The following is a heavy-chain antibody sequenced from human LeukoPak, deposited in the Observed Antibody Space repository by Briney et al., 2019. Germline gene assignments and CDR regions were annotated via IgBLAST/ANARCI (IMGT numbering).Heavy chain of an antibody. CDR1: GFTFSSYA. D-gene: IGHD3-3*01. Sequence: GGSLRLSCAASGFTFSSYAMSWVRQAPGKGLEWVSAISGSGGSTYYADSVKGRFTISRDNSKNTVYLQMNSLRAEDTAVYYCAKVPVFSVTISEVVTDDAFDIWGQGTIVAVSS. CDR2: ISGSGGST. CDR3: AKVPVFSVTISEVVTDDAFDI. J-gene: IGHJ3*02. V-gene: IGHV3-23*01.